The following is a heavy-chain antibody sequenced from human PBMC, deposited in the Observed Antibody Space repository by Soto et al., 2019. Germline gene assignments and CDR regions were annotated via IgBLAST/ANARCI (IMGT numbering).Heavy chain of an antibody. J-gene: IGHJ4*02. CDR1: GYTFTGYY. D-gene: IGHD6-19*01. Sequence: ASVKVSCKASGYTFTGYYMHWVRQAPGQGLEWMGWINPNSGGRNYAQKFQGWVTMTRDTSISTAYMELSRLRSDDTAVYYCARSRYSSTIDYWGQGTLVTVSS. CDR2: INPNSGGR. CDR3: ARSRYSSTIDY. V-gene: IGHV1-2*04.